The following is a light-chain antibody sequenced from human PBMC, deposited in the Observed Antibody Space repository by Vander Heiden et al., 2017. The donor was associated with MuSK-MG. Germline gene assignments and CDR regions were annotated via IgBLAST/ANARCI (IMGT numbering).Light chain of an antibody. CDR1: TGGVTSGHY. CDR3: LLSYSGGRV. CDR2: ETN. J-gene: IGLJ3*02. Sequence: QAVVTQEPSLTVSPGGTVTLTCGSSTGGVTSGHYPYWFQQKPGQAPRIVIYETNNKHAGTPARFSGSLRGGTAALTLLGAQAEDEDDYYCLLSYSGGRVFGGGTKLTVL. V-gene: IGLV7-46*02.